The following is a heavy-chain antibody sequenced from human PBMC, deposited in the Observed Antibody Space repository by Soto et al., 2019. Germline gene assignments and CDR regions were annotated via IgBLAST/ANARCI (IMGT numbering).Heavy chain of an antibody. CDR2: IYYSGST. CDR1: GGSINSSSYF. D-gene: IGHD6-19*01. V-gene: IGHV4-39*01. Sequence: KPSETLSLTCSVSGGSINSSSYFWGWVRQPPGEGLEWIGSIYYSGSTYYNPSLRSRVTISVDTSKNQFSLKLSSVTAADTAVFYCARHYSSGSRNWFDPWGQGTLVTVSS. CDR3: ARHYSSGSRNWFDP. J-gene: IGHJ5*02.